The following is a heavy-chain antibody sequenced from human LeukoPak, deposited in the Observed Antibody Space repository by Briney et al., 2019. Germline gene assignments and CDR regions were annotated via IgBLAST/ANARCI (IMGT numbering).Heavy chain of an antibody. D-gene: IGHD2/OR15-2a*01. Sequence: GGSLRLSRAASGFTFSSYEMNWVRQAPGKGLEWVSYISSSGSTIYYADSVKGRFTISRDNAKNSLYLQMNSLRAEDTAVYYCARDLGVVVMGDYWGQGTLVTVSS. CDR2: ISSSGSTI. CDR3: ARDLGVVVMGDY. V-gene: IGHV3-48*03. J-gene: IGHJ4*02. CDR1: GFTFSSYE.